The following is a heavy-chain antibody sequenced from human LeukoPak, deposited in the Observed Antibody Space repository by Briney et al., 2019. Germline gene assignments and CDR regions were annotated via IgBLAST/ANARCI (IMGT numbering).Heavy chain of an antibody. Sequence: PSETLSLTCAVYGGSFSGYYWSWIRQPPGKGLEWIGEINHSGSTNYNPSLKSRVTISVDTSKNQFSLKLSSVTAADTAVYYCAYSAHGDSDDAFDIWAKGQWSPSLQ. CDR2: INHSGST. V-gene: IGHV4-34*01. CDR3: AYSAHGDSDDAFDI. J-gene: IGHJ3*02. D-gene: IGHD1-26*01. CDR1: GGSFSGYY.